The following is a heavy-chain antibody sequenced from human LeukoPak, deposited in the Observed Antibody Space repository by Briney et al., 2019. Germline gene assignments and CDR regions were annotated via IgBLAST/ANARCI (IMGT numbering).Heavy chain of an antibody. CDR1: GGSIRGYY. CDR2: IYYSGST. V-gene: IGHV4-59*08. CDR3: ARTRNVEMATTDLAYFDY. Sequence: SETLSLTCIVSGGSIRGYYWSWIRQPPGKGLEWIGYIYYSGSTNYNPSLQSRVTISVDTSKNQFSLNLTSVTAADTAVYYCARTRNVEMATTDLAYFDYWGQGTLVTVSS. J-gene: IGHJ4*02. D-gene: IGHD5-24*01.